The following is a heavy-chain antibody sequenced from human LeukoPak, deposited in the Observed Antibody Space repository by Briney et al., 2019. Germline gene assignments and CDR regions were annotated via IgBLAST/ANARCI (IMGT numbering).Heavy chain of an antibody. J-gene: IGHJ6*02. V-gene: IGHV3-7*01. CDR1: GFTFSSYA. Sequence: PGGSLRLSCAASGFTFSSYAMSWVRQAPGKGLEWVANIKQDGSEKYYVDSVKGRFTISRDNAKNSLYLQMNSLRAEDTAVYYCAREGSSYYGMDVWGQGTTVTVSS. CDR3: AREGSSYYGMDV. CDR2: IKQDGSEK. D-gene: IGHD1-26*01.